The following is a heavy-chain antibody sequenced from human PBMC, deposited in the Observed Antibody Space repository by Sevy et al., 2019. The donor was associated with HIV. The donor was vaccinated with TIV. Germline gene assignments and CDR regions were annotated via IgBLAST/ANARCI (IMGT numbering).Heavy chain of an antibody. Sequence: SETLSRTCSVSGGSMRNFYWSWIRQPPGKGLEWIGNIYYSGSTNYNPSLKSRVTMSVDTSKNQFSLKLSSVTAADTAVYYCARSGFLEWAGSTRGPRNWFDPWGQGTLVTVSS. V-gene: IGHV4-59*13. J-gene: IGHJ5*02. CDR2: IYYSGST. D-gene: IGHD3-3*01. CDR1: GGSMRNFY. CDR3: ARSGFLEWAGSTRGPRNWFDP.